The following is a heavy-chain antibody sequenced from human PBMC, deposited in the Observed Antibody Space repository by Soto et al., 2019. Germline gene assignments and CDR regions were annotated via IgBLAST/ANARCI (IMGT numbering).Heavy chain of an antibody. CDR2: ISSNGGRT. Sequence: GGSLRLSCSASGFTFSSHDMHWVRQVPGRGLEYVSAISSNGGRTYYADSVKGRFTISRDNSKNTLYLQMSSLRAEDTAVYYCFFLMFLAQPYYLVYWGQGTLGSVST. D-gene: IGHD3-10*02. V-gene: IGHV3-64D*06. CDR3: FFLMFLAQPYYLVY. J-gene: IGHJ4*02. CDR1: GFTFSSHD.